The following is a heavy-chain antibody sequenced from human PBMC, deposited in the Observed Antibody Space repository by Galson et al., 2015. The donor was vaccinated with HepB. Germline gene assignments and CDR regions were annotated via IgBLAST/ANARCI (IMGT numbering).Heavy chain of an antibody. CDR1: GFTFSSYW. J-gene: IGHJ4*02. D-gene: IGHD3-16*01. CDR3: VRCLRGSRGEFDY. V-gene: IGHV3-7*01. CDR2: IKQDGNEK. Sequence: SLRLSCAASGFTFSSYWMSWVRQAPGKGLEWVANIKQDGNEKYYVDSVKGRFTISRDNAKNSLFLQMNSLRVEDTAVYCCVRCLRGSRGEFDYWGQGILVTVSS.